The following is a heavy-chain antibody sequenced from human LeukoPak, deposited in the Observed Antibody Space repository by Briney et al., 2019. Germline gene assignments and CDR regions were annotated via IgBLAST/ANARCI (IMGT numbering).Heavy chain of an antibody. Sequence: SVKVSCKASGGTFSNYGITWVRQAPGQGLEWMEAILPIFGTANYAQNFQGRVTFTADESTSTAYMDLSSLRSDDTAVYYCAREYRSSYYYYLDVWGKGTAVTVSS. D-gene: IGHD6-13*01. J-gene: IGHJ6*03. V-gene: IGHV1-69*13. CDR1: GGTFSNYG. CDR2: ILPIFGTA. CDR3: AREYRSSYYYYLDV.